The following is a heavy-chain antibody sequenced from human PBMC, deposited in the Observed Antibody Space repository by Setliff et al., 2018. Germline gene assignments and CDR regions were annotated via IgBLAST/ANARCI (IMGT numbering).Heavy chain of an antibody. D-gene: IGHD6-13*01. J-gene: IGHJ4*02. Sequence: SETLSLTCTVSGGSISTTDYYWGWIRQPPGKGLEWIGRIYTSGSTNYNPSLKSRVTLSVDTSNSQFSLRLSSVTVADTAVYYCARNVAGGYSSSWYYFDYWGQGTLVTVSS. V-gene: IGHV4-61*05. CDR3: ARNVAGGYSSSWYYFDY. CDR1: GGSISTTDYY. CDR2: IYTSGST.